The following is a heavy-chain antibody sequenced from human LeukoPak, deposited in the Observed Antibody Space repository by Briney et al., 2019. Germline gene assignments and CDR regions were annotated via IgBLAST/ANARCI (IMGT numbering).Heavy chain of an antibody. CDR3: AREGAYYGSGSYPKYYFDY. J-gene: IGHJ4*02. CDR2: IKQDGSEK. D-gene: IGHD3-10*01. V-gene: IGHV3-7*01. Sequence: GGSLRLSCAASGFTFSNAWMSWVRQAPGKGLEWVANIKQDGSEKYYVDSVKGRFTISRDNAKNSLYLQMNSLGAEDTAVYYCAREGAYYGSGSYPKYYFDYWGQGTLVTVSS. CDR1: GFTFSNAW.